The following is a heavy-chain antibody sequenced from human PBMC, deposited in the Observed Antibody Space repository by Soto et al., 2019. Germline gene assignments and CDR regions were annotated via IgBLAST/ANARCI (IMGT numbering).Heavy chain of an antibody. CDR2: FDPEDGET. J-gene: IGHJ6*03. CDR1: GYTLTELS. V-gene: IGHV1-24*01. CDR3: ATAPTKTKLASPVTAYYYYYMDV. Sequence: ASVKVSCKVSGYTLTELSMHWVRQASGKGLEWMGGFDPEDGETIYAQKFQGRVTMTEDTSTDTAYMELSSLRSEDTAVYYCATAPTKTKLASPVTAYYYYYMDVWGKGTTVTVSS. D-gene: IGHD2-21*02.